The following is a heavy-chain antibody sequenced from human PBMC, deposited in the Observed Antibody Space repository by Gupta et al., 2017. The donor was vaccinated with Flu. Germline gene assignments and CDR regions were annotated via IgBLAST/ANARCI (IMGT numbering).Heavy chain of an antibody. D-gene: IGHD5-18*01. V-gene: IGHV1-8*01. Sequence: QVQLVQSGAEVKKPGASVKASCKASGYTFTSYDINWVRQATGQGLEWMGWMNPNSGNTGYAQKFQGRVTMTRNTSISTAYMELSSLRSEDTAVYYCAKKGYSYGHNYGMDVWGQGTTVTVSS. J-gene: IGHJ6*02. CDR1: GYTFTSYD. CDR2: MNPNSGNT. CDR3: AKKGYSYGHNYGMDV.